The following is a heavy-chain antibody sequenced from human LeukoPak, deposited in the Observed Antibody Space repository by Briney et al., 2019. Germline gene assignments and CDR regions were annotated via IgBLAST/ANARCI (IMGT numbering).Heavy chain of an antibody. Sequence: PSETLSLTCAVYGGSFSGYYWSWIRQPPGKGLEWIGEINHSGSTNYNPSLKSRVTISVDTSKNQFSLKLSSVTAADTAVYYCARQAKYSYGSREAFDYWGQGTLVTVSS. CDR3: ARQAKYSYGSREAFDY. CDR2: INHSGST. D-gene: IGHD5-18*01. CDR1: GGSFSGYY. V-gene: IGHV4-34*01. J-gene: IGHJ4*02.